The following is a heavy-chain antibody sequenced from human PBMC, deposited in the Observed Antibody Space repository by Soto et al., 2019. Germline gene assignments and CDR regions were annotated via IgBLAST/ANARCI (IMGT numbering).Heavy chain of an antibody. CDR1: GFTFSSYA. V-gene: IGHV3-23*01. D-gene: IGHD5-12*01. Sequence: PGGSMRLSCAAAGFTFSSYAMSWVRQAPGKGLEWVSAISGSGGSTYYAGSVKGRFTISRDNSKNTLYLQMNSLRAEDTAVYYCAKMPHIVSGYDPRFDYWGQGTLVTVSS. CDR2: ISGSGGST. CDR3: AKMPHIVSGYDPRFDY. J-gene: IGHJ4*02.